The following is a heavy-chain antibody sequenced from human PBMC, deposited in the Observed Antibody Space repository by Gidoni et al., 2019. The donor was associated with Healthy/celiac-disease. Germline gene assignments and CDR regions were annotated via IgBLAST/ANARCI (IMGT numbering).Heavy chain of an antibody. CDR1: GYTFPSYG. D-gene: IGHD2-15*01. CDR2: ISAYNGNT. CDR3: ARDHTGYCSGGSCSLYNWFDP. V-gene: IGHV1-18*01. Sequence: QVQLVQSGAEVKKPGASVKVSCKASGYTFPSYGISWVRQAPGQGLEWMGWISAYNGNTNYAQKLQGRVTMTTDTSTSTAYMELRSLRSDDTAVYYCARDHTGYCSGGSCSLYNWFDPWGQGTLVTVSS. J-gene: IGHJ5*02.